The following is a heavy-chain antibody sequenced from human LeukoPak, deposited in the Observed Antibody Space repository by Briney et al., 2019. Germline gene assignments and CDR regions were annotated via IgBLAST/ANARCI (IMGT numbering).Heavy chain of an antibody. CDR1: GFTFTNSA. CDR3: AALQNLLAAGSNWYFDL. D-gene: IGHD6-13*01. CDR2: IVVGSGNT. V-gene: IGHV1-58*01. Sequence: ASVKVSCKASGFTFTNSAVQWVRQARGQRLEWIGWIVVGSGNTNYAQKFQERVTITRDMSTSTAYMELSSLRSEGTAVYYCAALQNLLAAGSNWYFDLWGRGTLVTVSS. J-gene: IGHJ2*01.